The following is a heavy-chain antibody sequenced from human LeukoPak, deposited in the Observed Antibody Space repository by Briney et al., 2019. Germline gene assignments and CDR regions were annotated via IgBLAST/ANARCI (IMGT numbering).Heavy chain of an antibody. D-gene: IGHD6-6*01. CDR2: ISYSGIT. J-gene: IGHJ6*03. CDR3: ARVAGSSSVYFYYYMDV. CDR1: GGSINYYY. Sequence: SETLSLTCTVSGGSINYYYWSWIRQPPGKGPEWIGYISYSGITNYNPSPKSRVTISVDKPKNQFSLRLSSVTAADTAVYYCARVAGSSSVYFYYYMDVWGKGTTVTVSS. V-gene: IGHV4-59*01.